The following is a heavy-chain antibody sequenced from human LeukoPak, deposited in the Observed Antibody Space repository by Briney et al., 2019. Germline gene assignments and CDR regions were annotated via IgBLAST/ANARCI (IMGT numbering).Heavy chain of an antibody. CDR2: INPNSGGT. CDR3: ARENSGSYSPGSFDY. D-gene: IGHD1-26*01. CDR1: GYTFTGYY. Sequence: GASVKVSCKASGYTFTGYYMHWVRQAPGQGLEWMGWINPNSGGTNYAQKFQGRVTMTRDTSISTAYMELSRLRSDDTAVYYCARENSGSYSPGSFDYWGQGTLVTVSS. V-gene: IGHV1-2*02. J-gene: IGHJ4*02.